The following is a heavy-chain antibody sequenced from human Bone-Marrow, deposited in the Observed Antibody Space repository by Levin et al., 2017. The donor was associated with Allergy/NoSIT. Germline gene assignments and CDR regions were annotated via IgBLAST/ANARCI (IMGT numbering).Heavy chain of an antibody. CDR1: GFSFSSYG. CDR2: ISNDGNSK. J-gene: IGHJ6*02. V-gene: IGHV3-30*18. Sequence: GGSLRLSCAASGFSFSSYGIHWVRQAPGKGLEWVGVISNDGNSKYYGVSVKGRFTISRENSKNALYLQMNSLRPEDTAVYFCAKARRGSTDYHFGMDVWGQGTTVIVSS. D-gene: IGHD2-2*01. CDR3: AKARRGSTDYHFGMDV.